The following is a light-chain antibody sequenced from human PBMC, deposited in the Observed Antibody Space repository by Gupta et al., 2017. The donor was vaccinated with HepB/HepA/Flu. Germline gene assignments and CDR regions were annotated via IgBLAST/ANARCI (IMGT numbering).Light chain of an antibody. CDR2: KAS. CDR3: QHYYDYPWT. J-gene: IGKJ1*01. CDR1: QNIINW. Sequence: EIQMTQSPPTLSASVGDRVTITCRASQNIINWLAWYQQKPGKAPNLLIYKASNLESGVPSRFSGSGSGIEFTLTIISLQPDDFATYYCQHYYDYPWTFGQGTKVEI. V-gene: IGKV1-5*03.